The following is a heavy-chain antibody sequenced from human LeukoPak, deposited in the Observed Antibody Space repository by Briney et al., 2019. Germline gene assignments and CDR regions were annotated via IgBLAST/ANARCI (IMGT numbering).Heavy chain of an antibody. CDR2: IYHSGST. CDR1: GGSISSYY. V-gene: IGHV4-38-2*02. Sequence: SETLSLTCTVSGGSISSYYWGWIRQPPGKGLEWIGSIYHSGSTYYNPSLKSRVTISVDTSKNQFSLKLSSVTAADTAVYYCARGVWFGELSYDQYFDPWGQGTLVTVSS. D-gene: IGHD3-10*01. CDR3: ARGVWFGELSYDQYFDP. J-gene: IGHJ5*02.